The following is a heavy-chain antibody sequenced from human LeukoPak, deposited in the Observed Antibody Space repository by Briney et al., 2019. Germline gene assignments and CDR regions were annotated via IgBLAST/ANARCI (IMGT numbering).Heavy chain of an antibody. CDR3: ASSYYGSGSYSHYYMDV. CDR2: IYYSGST. D-gene: IGHD3-10*01. CDR1: GGSISSYY. V-gene: IGHV4-59*08. Sequence: PSETLSLTCTVSGGSISSYYWSWIRQPPGKGLEWIGYIYYSGSTYYNPSLKSRVTISVDTSKNQFSLKLSSVTAADTAVYYRASSYYGSGSYSHYYMDVWGKGTTVTISS. J-gene: IGHJ6*03.